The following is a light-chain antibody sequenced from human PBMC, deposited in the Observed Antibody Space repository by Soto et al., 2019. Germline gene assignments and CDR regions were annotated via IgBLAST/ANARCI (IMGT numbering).Light chain of an antibody. CDR3: QSYDTNLIGV. Sequence: QSVLTQPPSVSGAPGQRVTISCTGSSSNIGAGYDVHWYQQFPGTAPKLLIYANNNRPSGVPDRFSASKSGTSASLAITGLLADDEADYYCQSYDTNLIGVFGTGTKLTVL. CDR1: SSNIGAGYD. CDR2: ANN. V-gene: IGLV1-40*01. J-gene: IGLJ1*01.